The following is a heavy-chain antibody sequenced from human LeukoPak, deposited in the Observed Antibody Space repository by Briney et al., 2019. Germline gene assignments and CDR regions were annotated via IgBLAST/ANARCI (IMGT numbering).Heavy chain of an antibody. CDR1: GYTFTSYY. V-gene: IGHV1-46*01. CDR2: INPSGGST. Sequence: ASVKVSCKASGYTFTSYYMHWVRQAPGQGLEWMGIINPSGGSTSYAQKFQGRVTMTRDMSTSTVYMELSSLRSDDTAVYYCARDQGYGDYVGDTYYYYYYMDVWGKGTTVTISS. J-gene: IGHJ6*03. D-gene: IGHD4-17*01. CDR3: ARDQGYGDYVGDTYYYYYYMDV.